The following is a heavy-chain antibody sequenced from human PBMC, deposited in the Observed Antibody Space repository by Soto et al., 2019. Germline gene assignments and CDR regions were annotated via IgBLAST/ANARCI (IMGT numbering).Heavy chain of an antibody. Sequence: EVQLVESGGGLVQPGGSLRLSCVASGFTLSSYWMNWVRQAPGKGLEWVANINQDGSEKNYVDSVKGRFTISRDNAKNSLYLQMNSLRAEDTAVYYCCFTITSNGNWGQGTLVTVSS. V-gene: IGHV3-7*01. CDR1: GFTLSSYW. CDR3: CFTITSNGN. D-gene: IGHD1-26*01. J-gene: IGHJ4*02. CDR2: INQDGSEK.